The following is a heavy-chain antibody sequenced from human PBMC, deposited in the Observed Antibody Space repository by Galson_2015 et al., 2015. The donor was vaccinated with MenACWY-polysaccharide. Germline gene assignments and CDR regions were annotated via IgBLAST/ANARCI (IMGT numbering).Heavy chain of an antibody. CDR1: GYSYTSYW. Sequence: QSGAEVKKPGESLKISCKGSGYSYTSYWVGWVRQMPGEGMVWMGMIYPSDSDTRYSPSFQGQVTISADKSISPAYLQWSSLRASDTAIYYCVRHLYADFWGQGTLVTVSS. CDR2: IYPSDSDT. V-gene: IGHV5-51*01. CDR3: VRHLYADF. D-gene: IGHD2-2*02. J-gene: IGHJ4*02.